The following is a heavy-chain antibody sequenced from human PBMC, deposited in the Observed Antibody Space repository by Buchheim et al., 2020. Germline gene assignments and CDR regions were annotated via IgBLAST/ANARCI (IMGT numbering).Heavy chain of an antibody. J-gene: IGHJ6*03. CDR2: IWYDGSKR. CDR1: GFTFSTYG. V-gene: IGHV3-33*01. Sequence: QVQLVESGGGVVQPGRSLRLCCAATGFTFSTYGMHWVRQAPGKGLEWVAVIWYDGSKRYYGDSVKGRFTISRDTSKNTLCLQMDSLRVEDTAVYYCVRDRNSNRNYYYYYMDVWGKGTT. CDR3: VRDRNSNRNYYYYYMDV. D-gene: IGHD4-11*01.